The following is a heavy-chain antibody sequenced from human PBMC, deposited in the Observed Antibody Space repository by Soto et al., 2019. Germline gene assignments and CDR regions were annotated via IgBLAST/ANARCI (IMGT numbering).Heavy chain of an antibody. CDR1: GFSFSTST. CDR2: IGRTGIDR. CDR3: VCDDNRRY. Sequence: EVQLVESGGVLVKPGGSLRLSCAASGFSFSTSTMNWVRQAPGKGLEFVSSIGRTGIDRYYIDSVKGRFTISRDNAQNSLYLQMNSLRAEDTALYYCVCDDNRRYWGQGTLVTVSS. J-gene: IGHJ4*02. D-gene: IGHD1-1*01. V-gene: IGHV3-21*01.